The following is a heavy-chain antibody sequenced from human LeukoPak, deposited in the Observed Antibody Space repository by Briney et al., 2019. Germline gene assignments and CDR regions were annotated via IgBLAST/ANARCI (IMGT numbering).Heavy chain of an antibody. J-gene: IGHJ1*01. CDR1: GGTFSSYA. D-gene: IGHD2-2*01. CDR2: IIPIFGTA. CDR3: ARERLGYCSSTSCRSGYFQH. Sequence: SVKVSCKASGGTFSSYAISWVRQAPGQGLEWMGGIIPIFGTANYAQKFQGRVTITADESTSTAYMELSSLRSEDTAVYYCARERLGYCSSTSCRSGYFQHWGQGTLVTVSS. V-gene: IGHV1-69*13.